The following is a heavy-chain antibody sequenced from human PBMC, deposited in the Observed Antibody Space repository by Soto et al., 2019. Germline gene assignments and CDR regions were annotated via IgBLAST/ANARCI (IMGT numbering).Heavy chain of an antibody. V-gene: IGHV1-69*02. J-gene: IGHJ6*02. CDR1: GGTFSSYT. CDR2: IIVNIGKA. CDR3: ARNRNIVVVPAAAKGPIYYYYYGMDV. D-gene: IGHD2-2*01. Sequence: GASMKVSCKASGGTFSSYTISWVRQAPGQGLEWMGRIIVNIGKANYAQKLQARVTMTADKSTSTAYMELRSLRSDDTAVYYCARNRNIVVVPAAAKGPIYYYYYGMDVWGQGTTVTV.